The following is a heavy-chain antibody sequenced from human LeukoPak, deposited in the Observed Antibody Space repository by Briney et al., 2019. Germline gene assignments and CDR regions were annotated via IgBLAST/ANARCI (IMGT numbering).Heavy chain of an antibody. J-gene: IGHJ4*02. CDR2: ISYSGST. CDR1: GGSFSGYY. D-gene: IGHD6-25*01. Sequence: PSETLSLTCAVYGGSFSGYYWGWIRQPPGKGLEWIGVISYSGSTYYNPSLKSRVTISVDTSKSHFSLKLSSVTAADTTIYYCARLDKGIKAAHFDYWGQGTLVTVSS. CDR3: ARLDKGIKAAHFDY. V-gene: IGHV4-34*01.